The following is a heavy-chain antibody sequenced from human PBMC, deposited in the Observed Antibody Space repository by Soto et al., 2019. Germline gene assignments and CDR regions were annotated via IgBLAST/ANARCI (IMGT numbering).Heavy chain of an antibody. J-gene: IGHJ4*02. CDR2: ISYDGSNK. CDR3: AKDRGYSGRQEADS. D-gene: IGHD1-26*01. Sequence: QVQLVESGGGVVQPGRSLRLSCAASGFTFSSYGMHWVRQSPGKGLEWVAVISYDGSNKYYADSVKGRFTISRDNSKNTLYLQMNSLRPEDTAVYYWAKDRGYSGRQEADSWGKGNLVTVSS. V-gene: IGHV3-30*18. CDR1: GFTFSSYG.